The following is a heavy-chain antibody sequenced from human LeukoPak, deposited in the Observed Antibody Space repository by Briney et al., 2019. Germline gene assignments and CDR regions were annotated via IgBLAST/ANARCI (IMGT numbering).Heavy chain of an antibody. CDR2: IYYSGST. CDR1: GGSISSSSYY. J-gene: IGHJ1*01. D-gene: IGHD2-21*02. V-gene: IGHV4-39*01. Sequence: NTSETLSLTCTVSGGSISSSSYYWGWIRQPPGKGLEWIGSIYYSGSTYYNPSLKSRVTISVDTSKNQFSLKLSSVTAADTAVYYCARHAYCGGDCKESLPEYFQHWGQGTLVTVSS. CDR3: ARHAYCGGDCKESLPEYFQH.